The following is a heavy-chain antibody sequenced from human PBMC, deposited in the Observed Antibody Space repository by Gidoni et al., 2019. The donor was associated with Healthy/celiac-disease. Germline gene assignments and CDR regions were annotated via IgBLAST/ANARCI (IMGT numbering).Heavy chain of an antibody. CDR1: GFTFSSYA. CDR3: ARGGILEWLSSWYFDY. CDR2: ISGSGGST. J-gene: IGHJ4*02. D-gene: IGHD3-3*01. Sequence: EVQLLESGGGLVQPGGSLRLSCAASGFTFSSYAMSWVRQAPGKGLEWVSAISGSGGSTYYADSVKGRFTISRDNSKNTLYLQMNSLRAEDTAVYYCARGGILEWLSSWYFDYWGQGTLVTVSS. V-gene: IGHV3-23*01.